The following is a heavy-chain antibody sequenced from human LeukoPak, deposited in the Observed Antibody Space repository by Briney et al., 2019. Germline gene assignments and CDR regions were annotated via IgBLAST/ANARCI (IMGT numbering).Heavy chain of an antibody. CDR1: GFTFNNYW. J-gene: IGHJ4*02. V-gene: IGHV3-7*01. D-gene: IGHD1/OR15-1a*01. CDR3: ARNKRGDY. Sequence: GGSPRLSCAASGFTFNNYWMSWVRQAPGKGLEWVANIKQDGSEENYVDSVKGRFTISRDNAKNSLYLQMNSLRAEDTAIYYCARNKRGDYWGQGTLVTVSS. CDR2: IKQDGSEE.